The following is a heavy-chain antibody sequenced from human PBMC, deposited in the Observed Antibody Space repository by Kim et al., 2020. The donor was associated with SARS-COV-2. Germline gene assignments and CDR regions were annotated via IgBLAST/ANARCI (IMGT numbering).Heavy chain of an antibody. CDR2: ISSSSSYI. J-gene: IGHJ4*02. V-gene: IGHV3-21*01. CDR3: ARDSLPYRVVYYFDY. CDR1: GFTFSSYS. Sequence: GGSLRLSCAASGFTFSSYSMNWVRQAPGKGLEWVSSISSSSSYIYYADSVKGRFTISRDNAKNSLYLQMNSLRAEDTAVYYCARDSLPYRVVYYFDYWGQGTLVTVSS. D-gene: IGHD3-16*02.